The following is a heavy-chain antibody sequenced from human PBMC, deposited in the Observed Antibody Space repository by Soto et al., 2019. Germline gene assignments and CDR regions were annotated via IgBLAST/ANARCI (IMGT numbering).Heavy chain of an antibody. CDR1: GFPFSTYP. CDR3: ARDLSH. Sequence: DVQLVESGGGLVQPGGSLRLSCAASGFPFSTYPMHWVRQAPGKGLEWISYINSASTTTFHADSVKGRFTVSRDNAKNSLYLQLSGLRDEDAAFYYSARDLSHWGQGTLVTVSS. J-gene: IGHJ4*02. CDR2: INSASTTT. V-gene: IGHV3-48*02.